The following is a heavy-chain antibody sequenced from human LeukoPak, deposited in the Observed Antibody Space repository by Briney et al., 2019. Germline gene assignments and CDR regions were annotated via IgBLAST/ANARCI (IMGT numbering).Heavy chain of an antibody. CDR3: ARNKLGISEKYMDV. J-gene: IGHJ6*03. Sequence: PGGSLRLSCAASGFTFSTYNMNWVRQAPGKGLEWVSSISSSSSYIYYADSVKGRFTVSRDNAKNSLYLQMHSLRAEDTAVYYCARNKLGISEKYMDVWGKGTRSPSP. CDR2: ISSSSSYI. V-gene: IGHV3-21*01. D-gene: IGHD7-27*01. CDR1: GFTFSTYN.